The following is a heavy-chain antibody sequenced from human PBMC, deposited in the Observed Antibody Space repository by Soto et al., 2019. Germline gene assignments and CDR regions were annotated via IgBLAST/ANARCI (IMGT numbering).Heavy chain of an antibody. CDR1: GFIFGSYA. J-gene: IGHJ4*02. CDR2: ISASGDFT. CDR3: VRDLGQQAYSFEY. V-gene: IGHV3-23*01. Sequence: GGSLRLSCAASGFIFGSYAMGWVRQAPGKGLEWVSDISASGDFTFYADSVKGRFTISRDNREDTLYLQMNSLRSDDTAIYYCVRDLGQQAYSFEYWGQGTVVTVSS. D-gene: IGHD6-13*01.